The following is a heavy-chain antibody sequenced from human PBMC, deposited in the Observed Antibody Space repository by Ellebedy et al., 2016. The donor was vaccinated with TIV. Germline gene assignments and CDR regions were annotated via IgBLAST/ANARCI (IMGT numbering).Heavy chain of an antibody. Sequence: GESLKISCAASGFTFSTYGMHWVRQAPGKGLEWVTFIRYDGSDRYYTDSVKGRFTISRDNSKNTLYLQMNSLRAEDTAVYYCASDLRAAIPYGMDVWGQGTTVTVSS. D-gene: IGHD2-21*01. CDR3: ASDLRAAIPYGMDV. J-gene: IGHJ6*02. V-gene: IGHV3-30*02. CDR2: IRYDGSDR. CDR1: GFTFSTYG.